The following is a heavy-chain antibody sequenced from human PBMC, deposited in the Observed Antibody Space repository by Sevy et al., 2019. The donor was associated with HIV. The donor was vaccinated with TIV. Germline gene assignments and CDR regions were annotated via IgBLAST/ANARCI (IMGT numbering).Heavy chain of an antibody. V-gene: IGHV6-1*01. CDR1: GDSVSSNSAA. J-gene: IGHJ4*02. CDR2: TYYRSKWYN. Sequence: KQSQTLSLTCAISGDSVSSNSAAWNWIRQSPSRGLEWLGRTYYRSKWYNDYAVSVKSRITINPDTSKNQFSLQLNSVTPEDTAVYYCAREKAGYYVSGRHEGYYFDYWGQGTLVTVSS. D-gene: IGHD3-10*01. CDR3: AREKAGYYVSGRHEGYYFDY.